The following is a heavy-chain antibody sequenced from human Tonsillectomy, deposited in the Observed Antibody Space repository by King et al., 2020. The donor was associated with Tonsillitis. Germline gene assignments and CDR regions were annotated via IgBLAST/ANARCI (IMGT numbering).Heavy chain of an antibody. V-gene: IGHV3-7*01. CDR1: GFTFRSSW. D-gene: IGHD2-2*01. CDR2: TNHDGSEK. Sequence: VQLVESGGGLVQPGGSLTLSCAASGFTFRSSWMHWVRQAPGKGMEWVANTNHDGSEKNYGNYVKGRFTISRDNAKNSLYLQMNSLRAEDTAVYYCMRAGPYPSSPDYWGQGTLVTVSS. J-gene: IGHJ4*02. CDR3: MRAGPYPSSPDY.